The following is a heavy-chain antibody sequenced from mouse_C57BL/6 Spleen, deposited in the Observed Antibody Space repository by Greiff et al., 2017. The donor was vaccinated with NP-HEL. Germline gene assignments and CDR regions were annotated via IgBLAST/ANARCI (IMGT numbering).Heavy chain of an antibody. D-gene: IGHD2-3*01. CDR2: IDPSDSYT. J-gene: IGHJ3*01. CDR3: ARGGGDGYYVWFAY. Sequence: VQLQQSGAELVMPGASVKLSCKASGYTFTSYWMHWVKQRPGQGLEWIGEIDPSDSYTNYNQKFKGKSTLTVDKSSSTAYMQLSSLTSEDSAVYYCARGGGDGYYVWFAYWGQGTLVTVSA. CDR1: GYTFTSYW. V-gene: IGHV1-69*01.